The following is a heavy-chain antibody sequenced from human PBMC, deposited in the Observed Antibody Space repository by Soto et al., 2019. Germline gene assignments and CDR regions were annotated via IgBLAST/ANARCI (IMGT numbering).Heavy chain of an antibody. CDR3: AKSMYNSSTQYYGMDV. Sequence: GGSLRLSCAATGFTFRSYGMHWVRQALGKGLEWVAVISYDGSKKYYADSVKGRFTISRDNSKNTLYLQMNSLRAEDTAVYHCAKSMYNSSTQYYGMDVWGQGTTVTVSS. J-gene: IGHJ6*02. CDR1: GFTFRSYG. D-gene: IGHD6-13*01. CDR2: ISYDGSKK. V-gene: IGHV3-30*18.